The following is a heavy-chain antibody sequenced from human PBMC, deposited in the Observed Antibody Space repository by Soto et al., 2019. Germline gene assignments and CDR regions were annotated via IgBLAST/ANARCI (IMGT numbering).Heavy chain of an antibody. CDR3: AKEVDGSGSYYYYYYGMDV. Sequence: GGSLRLSCAASGFTFSSYAMSWVRQAPGKGLEWVSAISGSGGSTYYADSVKGRFTISRDNSKNTLYLQMNSLRAEDTAVYHCAKEVDGSGSYYYYYYGMDVWGQGTTVTVS. D-gene: IGHD3-10*01. J-gene: IGHJ6*02. V-gene: IGHV3-23*01. CDR1: GFTFSSYA. CDR2: ISGSGGST.